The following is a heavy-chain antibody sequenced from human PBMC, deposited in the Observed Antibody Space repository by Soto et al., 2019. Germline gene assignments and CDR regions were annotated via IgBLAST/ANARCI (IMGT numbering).Heavy chain of an antibody. J-gene: IGHJ6*02. CDR2: IKQDGSEK. CDR3: ARDGSPGRPRSYNYYGMAV. CDR1: GFTFSSYW. Sequence: EVQLVESGGGLVQPGGSLRLSCAASGFTFSSYWMSWVRQAPGKGLEWVANIKQDGSEKYYVDSVKGRFTIPRDNAKNSLCLKRNSWRAENTAVYYWARDGSPGRPRSYNYYGMAVGGQGTTVTVSS. V-gene: IGHV3-7*03.